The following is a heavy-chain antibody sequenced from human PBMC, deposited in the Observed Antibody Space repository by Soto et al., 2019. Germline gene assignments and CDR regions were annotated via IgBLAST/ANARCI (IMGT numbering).Heavy chain of an antibody. CDR1: GFTFSSYA. CDR3: AKDLIQLSAVPATADY. CDR2: ISGSGGST. D-gene: IGHD5-18*01. V-gene: IGHV3-23*01. J-gene: IGHJ4*02. Sequence: EVQLLESGGGLVQPGGSLRLSCAASGFTFSSYAMSWVRQAPGKGLEWVSAISGSGGSTYYADSVKGRFTISRDNSKNTLYLQMNSLRAEDTAVYYCAKDLIQLSAVPATADYWGQGTLVTVSS.